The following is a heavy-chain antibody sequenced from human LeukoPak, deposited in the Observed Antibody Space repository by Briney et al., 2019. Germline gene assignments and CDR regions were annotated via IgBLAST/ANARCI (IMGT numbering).Heavy chain of an antibody. D-gene: IGHD2-21*02. J-gene: IGHJ3*02. CDR3: AGVSYARTAPDGFDI. V-gene: IGHV1-18*01. CDR1: GYTFTRYG. CDR2: ISAYSAST. Sequence: ASVQVSCKASGYTFTRYGISWVRQAPGQGLKWMEWISAYSASTNYAPKVHDRVAITTDTSTSTACLQLRSLISDDTAGYYCAGVSYARTAPDGFDIWGQGTMVTVSS.